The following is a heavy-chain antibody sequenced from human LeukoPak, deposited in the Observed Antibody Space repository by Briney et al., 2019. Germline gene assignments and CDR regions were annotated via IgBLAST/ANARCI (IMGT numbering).Heavy chain of an antibody. CDR1: GFTVSSNY. CDR2: IYSGGST. CDR3: TKAKGQSWLFSHY. J-gene: IGHJ4*02. Sequence: PGGSLRLPCAASGFTVSSNYMSWVRQAPGKGLEWVSVIYSGGSTYYADSVKGRFTISRDNSKTTVYLQMNDLRGEDTAVYYCTKAKGQSWLFSHYWGRGTLVTVSS. V-gene: IGHV3-66*01. D-gene: IGHD3-22*01.